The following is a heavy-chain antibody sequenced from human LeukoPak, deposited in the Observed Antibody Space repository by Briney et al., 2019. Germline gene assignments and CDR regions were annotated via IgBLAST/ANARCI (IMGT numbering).Heavy chain of an antibody. Sequence: VGSLRLSCAASGFTFRDSYISWIREAPGKGLGWVSYISSSGSNIYYADSLKSRFTISRDNTKNLQYLQMSSVRAEDKAVSYCARDIWYGELFLDYWGQGTLVTVSS. CDR3: ARDIWYGELFLDY. D-gene: IGHD3-10*01. V-gene: IGHV3-11*01. CDR2: ISSSGSNI. J-gene: IGHJ4*02. CDR1: GFTFRDSY.